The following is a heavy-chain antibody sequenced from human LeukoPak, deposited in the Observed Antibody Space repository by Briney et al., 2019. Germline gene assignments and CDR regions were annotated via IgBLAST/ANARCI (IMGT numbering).Heavy chain of an antibody. J-gene: IGHJ3*02. V-gene: IGHV4-61*02. CDR1: GGSISSGSYY. CDR2: IYTSGST. Sequence: KPLETLSLTCTVSGGSISSGSYYWSWIRQPAGKGLEWIGRIYTSGSTNYNPSLKSRVTISVDTSKNQFSLKLSSVTAADTAVYYCARDYDIWGQGTMVTVSS. CDR3: ARDYDI.